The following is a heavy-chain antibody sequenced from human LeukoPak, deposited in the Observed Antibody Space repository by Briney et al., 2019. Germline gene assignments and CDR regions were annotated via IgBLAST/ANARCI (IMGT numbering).Heavy chain of an antibody. CDR3: ARLLSRLWFDP. CDR1: GGSISSYY. CDR2: IYYSGST. J-gene: IGHJ5*02. Sequence: SETLSLTCTVSGGSISSYYWSWIRQPPGKGLEWIGYIYYSGSTNYNPSLKSRVTISVDTSKNQFSLKLSSVTAADTAVYYRARLLSRLWFDPWGQGTLVTVST. D-gene: IGHD2-21*01. V-gene: IGHV4-59*08.